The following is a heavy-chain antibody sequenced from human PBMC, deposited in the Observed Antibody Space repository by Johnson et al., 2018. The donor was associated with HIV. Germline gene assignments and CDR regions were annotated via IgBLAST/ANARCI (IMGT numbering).Heavy chain of an antibody. D-gene: IGHD3-9*01. J-gene: IGHJ3*02. Sequence: QVQLVESGGGVVQPGRSLRLSCAASGFIFSSYAIHWVRQAPGKGLEWVAVISYDAKHKYYADSVKGRVTISRDNSQNTLFLQMSSLRVEDTAVYFCARGYILTGYSGAFDMWGQGTMVTVSS. CDR1: GFIFSSYA. CDR3: ARGYILTGYSGAFDM. V-gene: IGHV3-30*04. CDR2: ISYDAKHK.